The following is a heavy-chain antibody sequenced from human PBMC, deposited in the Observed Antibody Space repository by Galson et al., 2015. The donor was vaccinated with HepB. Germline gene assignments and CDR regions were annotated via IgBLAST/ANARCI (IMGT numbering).Heavy chain of an antibody. Sequence: ISGDSVSSNCAAWNWIRQSPSRGLEWLGRTYYRFKWYYDYAVSVKSRITINPDISKNQFSLQLNSVTPEDTAVYYCARNVYYDTSGYYYKPGWIDPWGQGTLVTVSS. V-gene: IGHV6-1*01. CDR1: GDSVSSNCAA. J-gene: IGHJ5*02. CDR2: TYYRFKWYY. CDR3: ARNVYYDTSGYYYKPGWIDP. D-gene: IGHD3-22*01.